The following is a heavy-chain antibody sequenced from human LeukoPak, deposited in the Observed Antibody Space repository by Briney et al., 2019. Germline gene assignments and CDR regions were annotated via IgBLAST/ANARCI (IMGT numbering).Heavy chain of an antibody. D-gene: IGHD6-13*01. CDR1: GFTFSSYA. J-gene: IGHJ4*02. Sequence: GGSLRLSCAASGFTFSSYAMNRVRQAPGKGLEWVSGISGSGGSTYYADSVKGRFTISRDNSKNTLYLQMNSLRAEDTAVYYCAKDTSSRWSYFDYWGQGTLVTVSS. CDR3: AKDTSSRWSYFDY. CDR2: ISGSGGST. V-gene: IGHV3-23*01.